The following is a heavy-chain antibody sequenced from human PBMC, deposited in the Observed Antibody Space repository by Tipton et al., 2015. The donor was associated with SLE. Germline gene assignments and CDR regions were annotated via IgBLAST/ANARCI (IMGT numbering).Heavy chain of an antibody. J-gene: IGHJ6*03. CDR2: ISYDGSNK. CDR1: GFTFSSYA. CDR3: ATDYYMDV. V-gene: IGHV3-30*04. Sequence: SLRLSCAASGFTFSSYAMHWVRQAPGKGLEWVAVISYDGSNKYYADSVKGRFTISRDNAKNSLYLQMNSLRAEDTAVYYCATDYYMDVWGKGTTVTVSS.